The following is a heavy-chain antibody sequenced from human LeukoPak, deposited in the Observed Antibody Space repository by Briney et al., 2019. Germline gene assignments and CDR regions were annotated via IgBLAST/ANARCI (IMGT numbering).Heavy chain of an antibody. CDR3: ARDTSSIVGPRFDY. J-gene: IGHJ4*02. V-gene: IGHV3-7*01. Sequence: PGESLRLSCAASGFTFSTYWMSWVRQPPGKGLEWMAIIKQDGSETYYLDSVKGRFTISRDNAENSLYLQMNSLRAEDTAVYYCARDTSSIVGPRFDYWGQGTLVTVSS. CDR1: GFTFSTYW. D-gene: IGHD1-26*01. CDR2: IKQDGSET.